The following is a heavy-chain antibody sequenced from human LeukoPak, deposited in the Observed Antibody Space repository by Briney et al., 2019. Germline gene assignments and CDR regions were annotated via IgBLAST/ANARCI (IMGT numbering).Heavy chain of an antibody. CDR1: GYTFTGYY. J-gene: IGHJ4*02. Sequence: GASVKVSCKASGYTFTGYYVHWVRQAPGQGLEWMGRINPNSGDTNYAQEFQGRVTMTRDTSISTAYMELSRLRSDDTAVYYCARDYCGGDFFPDYWGQGTLVTVSS. CDR3: ARDYCGGDFFPDY. D-gene: IGHD2-21*02. CDR2: INPNSGDT. V-gene: IGHV1-2*06.